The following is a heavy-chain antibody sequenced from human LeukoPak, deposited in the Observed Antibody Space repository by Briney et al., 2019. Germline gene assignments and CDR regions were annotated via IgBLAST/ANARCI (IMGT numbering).Heavy chain of an antibody. CDR1: GYTFSGHY. Sequence: GASVKVSCKASGYTFSGHYLHWVRQAPGQGLEWMGWINPNSGGTNYAQKFQGRVTMTRDTSISTAYMELSRLRSDDTAVYYCARDGPKDYSSSWYDFYYYYYMDVWGKGTTVTVSS. CDR3: ARDGPKDYSSSWYDFYYYYYMDV. V-gene: IGHV1-2*02. D-gene: IGHD6-13*01. J-gene: IGHJ6*03. CDR2: INPNSGGT.